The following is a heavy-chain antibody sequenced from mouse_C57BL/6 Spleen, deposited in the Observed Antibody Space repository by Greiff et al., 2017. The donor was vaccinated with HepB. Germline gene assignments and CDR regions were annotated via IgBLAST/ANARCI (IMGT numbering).Heavy chain of an antibody. D-gene: IGHD1-1*01. CDR2: INPSNGGT. Sequence: QVQLKQPGTELVKPGASVKLSCKASGYTFTSYWMHWVKRRPRQGLEWIGNINPSNGGTNYNEKFKSKATLTVDKSSSTAYMQLSSLTSEDSAVYCCARDYYGSSPFAYWGQGTLVTVSA. V-gene: IGHV1-53*01. J-gene: IGHJ3*01. CDR1: GYTFTSYW. CDR3: ARDYYGSSPFAY.